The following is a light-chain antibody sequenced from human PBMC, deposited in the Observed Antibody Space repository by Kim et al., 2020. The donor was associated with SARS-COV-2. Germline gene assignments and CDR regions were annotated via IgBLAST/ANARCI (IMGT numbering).Light chain of an antibody. V-gene: IGKV1-27*01. Sequence: DIQMTQSPSSLSASVGDRVTITCRASQGIRNYLAWYQQKPEEVPNLLIYDASTLQSGVPSRFSGSGSGTDFTLTITGLQPEDVATYYCQKYDSAPWTFGQGTKVDIK. CDR3: QKYDSAPWT. CDR2: DAS. CDR1: QGIRNY. J-gene: IGKJ1*01.